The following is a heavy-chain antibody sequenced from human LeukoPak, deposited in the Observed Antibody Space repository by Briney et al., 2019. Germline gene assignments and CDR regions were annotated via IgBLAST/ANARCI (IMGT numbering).Heavy chain of an antibody. CDR3: ARYMVRPPFRGYFDY. V-gene: IGHV4-59*01. CDR1: GGSISSYY. CDR2: IYYSGST. Sequence: NPSETLSLTCTVSGGSISSYYWSWIRQPPGKGLEWIGYIYYSGSTNYNPSLKSRVTISVDTSKHQFSLKLSSVTAADTAVYYCARYMVRPPFRGYFDYWGQGTLVTVSS. J-gene: IGHJ4*02. D-gene: IGHD3-10*01.